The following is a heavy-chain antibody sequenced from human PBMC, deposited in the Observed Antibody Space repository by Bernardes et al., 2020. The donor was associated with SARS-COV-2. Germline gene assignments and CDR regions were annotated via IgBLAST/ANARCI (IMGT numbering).Heavy chain of an antibody. CDR3: AKNNRGSVAGPNDAFNV. CDR1: GGSISRFGHF. V-gene: IGHV4-31*03. J-gene: IGHJ3*01. D-gene: IGHD5-12*01. CDR2: LLYSGIT. Sequence: TLSLTCTVTGGSISRFGHFWPWLLQRPGEAFEWIGQLLYSGITYYNPALEGRVTMSLHPSKNQFSLSLTSATSADTAMYFCAKNNRGSVAGPNDAFNVWGQGRLFIVSS.